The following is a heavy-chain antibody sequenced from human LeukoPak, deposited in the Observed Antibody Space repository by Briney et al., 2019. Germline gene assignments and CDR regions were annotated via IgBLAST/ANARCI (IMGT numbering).Heavy chain of an antibody. J-gene: IGHJ4*02. Sequence: GGSLRLSCAASGFTFSSYGMHWVRQAPGKGLEWVAVISYDGSNKYYADSVKGRFTISRDNSKNTLYLQMNSLRAEDTAVYYCARSSRDYSSSVNYWGQGTLVTVSS. D-gene: IGHD6-6*01. CDR3: ARSSRDYSSSVNY. V-gene: IGHV3-30*03. CDR2: ISYDGSNK. CDR1: GFTFSSYG.